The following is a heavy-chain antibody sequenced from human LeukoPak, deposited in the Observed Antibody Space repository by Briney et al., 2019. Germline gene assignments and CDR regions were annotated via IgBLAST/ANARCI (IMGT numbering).Heavy chain of an antibody. CDR1: GGSISSYY. V-gene: IGHV4-59*08. D-gene: IGHD3-22*01. CDR3: ARQSSGNLYYFDY. CDR2: IYYSGST. J-gene: IGHJ4*02. Sequence: SETLSLTCTVSGGSISSYYWSWIRQPPGKGLEWVGYIYYSGSTNYNPSLKSRATISLDTSKNQFSLKLSSVTAADTAVYYCARQSSGNLYYFDYWGRGTLVTVSS.